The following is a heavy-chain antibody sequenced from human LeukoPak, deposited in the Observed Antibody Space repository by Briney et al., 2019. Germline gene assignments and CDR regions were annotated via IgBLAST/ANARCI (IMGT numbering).Heavy chain of an antibody. CDR1: GGSISSYY. CDR2: IYTSGST. D-gene: IGHD1-1*01. Sequence: SETLSLTCTVSGGSISSYYWSWIRQPAGKGLERIGRIYTSGSTNYNPSLKSRVTMSVDTSKNQFSLKLSSVTAADTAVYYCASVAGTTFADAFDIWGQGTMVTVSS. V-gene: IGHV4-4*07. J-gene: IGHJ3*02. CDR3: ASVAGTTFADAFDI.